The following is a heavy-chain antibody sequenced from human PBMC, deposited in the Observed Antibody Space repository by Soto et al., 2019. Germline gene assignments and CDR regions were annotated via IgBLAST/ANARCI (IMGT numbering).Heavy chain of an antibody. D-gene: IGHD6-6*01. CDR3: QYSSSYPPPYYYYYGMDV. J-gene: IGHJ6*02. Sequence: SVTVSCTASGGTFSSYAISWVRQAPGQGLEWMGGIIPIFGTANYAQKFQGRVTITADESTSTAYMELSSLRSEDTAVYYCQYSSSYPPPYYYYYGMDVWGQGTTVTVSS. V-gene: IGHV1-69*13. CDR2: IIPIFGTA. CDR1: GGTFSSYA.